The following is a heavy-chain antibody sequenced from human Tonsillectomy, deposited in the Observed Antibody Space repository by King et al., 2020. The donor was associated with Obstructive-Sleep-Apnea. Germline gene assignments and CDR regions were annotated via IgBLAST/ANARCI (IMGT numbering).Heavy chain of an antibody. CDR1: GFTFRSYA. Sequence: VQLVESGGGVVQPGRSLRLSCAASGFTFRSYAMHWVRQAPGKGLEWVAVLSYDGSNTYYADSVKGRFTISRDNSKNSLYLQMNSLRAEDTAVYYCATGYGQWDLGYGMDVWGQGTTVTVSS. D-gene: IGHD1-26*01. CDR3: ATGYGQWDLGYGMDV. CDR2: LSYDGSNT. J-gene: IGHJ6*02. V-gene: IGHV3-30*04.